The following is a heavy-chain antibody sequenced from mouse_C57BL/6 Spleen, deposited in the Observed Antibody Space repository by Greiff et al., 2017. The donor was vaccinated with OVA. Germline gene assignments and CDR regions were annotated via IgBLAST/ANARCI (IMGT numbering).Heavy chain of an antibody. Sequence: QVQLKESGPELVKPGASVKLSCKASGYTFTSYDINWVKQRPGQGLEWIGWIYPRDGSTKYNEKFKGKATLTVDTSSSTAYMELHSLTSEDSAVYFCARNSNYWYFDVWGTGTTVTVSS. CDR1: GYTFTSYD. V-gene: IGHV1-85*01. J-gene: IGHJ1*03. CDR2: IYPRDGST. D-gene: IGHD2-5*01. CDR3: ARNSNYWYFDV.